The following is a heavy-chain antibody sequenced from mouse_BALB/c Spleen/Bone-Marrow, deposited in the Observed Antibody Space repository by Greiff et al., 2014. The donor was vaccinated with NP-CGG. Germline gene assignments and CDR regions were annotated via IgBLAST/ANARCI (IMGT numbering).Heavy chain of an antibody. CDR1: GFSLTSYG. V-gene: IGHV2-9*02. J-gene: IGHJ4*01. Sequence: VKLMESGPGLVAPSQSLSISCTVSGFSLTSYGVHWVRQPPGKGLEWLGVMWAGGSTDYNSALMSRLSITKDNSKSQLFLKMXXXXTXXXXMYFCARAPLYYGSSIYAMDYWGPGTSVTVSS. D-gene: IGHD1-1*01. CDR3: ARAPLYYGSSIYAMDY. CDR2: MWAGGST.